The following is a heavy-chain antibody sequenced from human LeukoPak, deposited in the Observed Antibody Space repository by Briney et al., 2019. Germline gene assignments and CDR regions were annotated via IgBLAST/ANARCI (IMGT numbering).Heavy chain of an antibody. CDR2: ISYDGSNK. CDR3: AKGVYYDILTGLFP. J-gene: IGHJ5*02. CDR1: GFTFSSYG. V-gene: IGHV3-30*18. Sequence: GGSLRLSCAASGFTFSSYGMHWVRQAPGKGLEWVAVISYDGSNKYYADSVKGRFTISRDNSKNTLYLQMNSLRAEDTAVYYCAKGVYYDILTGLFPWGQGTLVTVSS. D-gene: IGHD3-9*01.